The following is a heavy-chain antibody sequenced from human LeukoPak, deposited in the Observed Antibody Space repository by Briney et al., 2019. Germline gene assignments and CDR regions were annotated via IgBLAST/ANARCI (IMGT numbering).Heavy chain of an antibody. V-gene: IGHV1-69*13. J-gene: IGHJ6*02. D-gene: IGHD2-15*01. CDR1: GYAFSTYH. Sequence: GASVKVSCKASGYAFSTYHMHWVRQAPGQGLEWMGGIIPIFGTANYAQKFQGRVTITADESTSTAYMELSSLRSEDTAVYYCARGRYCSGGSCYPAIDYYYGMDVWGQGTTVTVSS. CDR3: ARGRYCSGGSCYPAIDYYYGMDV. CDR2: IIPIFGTA.